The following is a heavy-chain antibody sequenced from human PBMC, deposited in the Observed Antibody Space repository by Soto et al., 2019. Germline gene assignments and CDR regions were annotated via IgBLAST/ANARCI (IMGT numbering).Heavy chain of an antibody. J-gene: IGHJ4*02. CDR2: ISGNGANT. CDR3: AKDRPNYYGSGGGYYKAGGDY. V-gene: IGHV3-23*01. CDR1: GLTFSTYA. D-gene: IGHD3-10*01. Sequence: EVQLLGSGGGLVQPGGSLRLSCAASGLTFSTYAMSWVRQAPGKGLEWVSSISGNGANTYYTDSVKGRFIISRDNSKTQLFLQMHSLSAEDTALYYCAKDRPNYYGSGGGYYKAGGDYWGQGTLVTVSS.